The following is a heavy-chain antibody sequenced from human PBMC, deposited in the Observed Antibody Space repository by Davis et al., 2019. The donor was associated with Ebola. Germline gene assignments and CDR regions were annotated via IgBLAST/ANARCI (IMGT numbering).Heavy chain of an antibody. V-gene: IGHV4-59*01. Sequence: SETLSLTCTVSGDSISNYYWSWVRQPPGKGLEWIAYIHYSGSTNDNPSLKSRVTMSVDTSKNQFSLRLSSVTAADTAVYYCARVIYYGSGRYFDYWGQGTLVIVSS. J-gene: IGHJ4*02. CDR1: GDSISNYY. D-gene: IGHD3-10*01. CDR3: ARVIYYGSGRYFDY. CDR2: IHYSGST.